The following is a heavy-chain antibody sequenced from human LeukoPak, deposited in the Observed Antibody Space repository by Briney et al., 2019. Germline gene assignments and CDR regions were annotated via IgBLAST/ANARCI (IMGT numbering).Heavy chain of an antibody. V-gene: IGHV3-23*01. CDR1: GFTFSSYA. CDR2: ISGSGGST. CDR3: ARAAQVTGRPNLGGHFDY. D-gene: IGHD6-6*01. Sequence: GGSLRLSCAASGFTFSSYAMSWVRQAPGKGLEWVSAISGSGGSTYYAESVKGRFTISRDNNENTLYLQMNSLRVEGTAVYYCARAAQVTGRPNLGGHFDYWGQGTLVTVSS. J-gene: IGHJ4*02.